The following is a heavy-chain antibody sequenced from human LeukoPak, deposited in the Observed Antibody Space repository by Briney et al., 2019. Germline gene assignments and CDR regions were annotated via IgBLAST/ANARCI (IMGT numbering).Heavy chain of an antibody. CDR1: GFTFSSYA. CDR2: ISYDGSNK. V-gene: IGHV3-30-3*01. D-gene: IGHD6-19*01. J-gene: IGHJ4*02. Sequence: PGGSLRLSCAASGFTFSSYAMHWVRQAPGKGLEWVAVISYDGSNKYYADSVKGRFTIFRDNSKNTLYLQMNSLRAEDTAVYYCARASSYSSGWSHLPYWGQGTLVTVSS. CDR3: ARASSYSSGWSHLPY.